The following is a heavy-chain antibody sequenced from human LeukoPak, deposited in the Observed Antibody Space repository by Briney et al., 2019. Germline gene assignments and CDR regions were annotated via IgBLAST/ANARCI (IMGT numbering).Heavy chain of an antibody. D-gene: IGHD6-19*01. Sequence: PGGSLRLSCAASGFTFSSYWMSWVRQAPGKGLEWVANIKQDGSEKYYVDSVKGRFTISRDNAKNSLYLQMNSLRAEDTAVYYCARLLSGWYNSYYYYYYMDVWGKGPRSPSP. V-gene: IGHV3-7*01. CDR3: ARLLSGWYNSYYYYYYMDV. J-gene: IGHJ6*03. CDR1: GFTFSSYW. CDR2: IKQDGSEK.